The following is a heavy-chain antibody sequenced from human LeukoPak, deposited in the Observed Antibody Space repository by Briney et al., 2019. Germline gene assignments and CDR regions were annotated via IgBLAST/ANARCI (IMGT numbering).Heavy chain of an antibody. D-gene: IGHD3-10*01. J-gene: IGHJ4*02. Sequence: GGSLRLSCAASGFTFSSYAMSWVRQAPGKGLEWVSAISGSGGSTYYADSVKGRFTISRDNAKNSLYLQMNSLRAEDTAVYNCARNPVGGNAFDYWGQGTLVTVSS. V-gene: IGHV3-23*01. CDR2: ISGSGGST. CDR1: GFTFSSYA. CDR3: ARNPVGGNAFDY.